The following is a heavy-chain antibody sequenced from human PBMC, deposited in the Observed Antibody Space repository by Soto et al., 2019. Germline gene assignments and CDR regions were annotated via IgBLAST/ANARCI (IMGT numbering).Heavy chain of an antibody. D-gene: IGHD3-3*01. CDR1: GCTFSSYA. CDR2: IRGSGGST. Sequence: EVQLLESGGCLVQPGGSLRLACAASGCTFSSYAMTWVRKSPGKGREWFSAIRGSGGSTYYADSVKGRFTISRDNSKNTLYMQMNSLRAEDTAVYYCEKVLGVPYDFWSVFNNFDDWGQGTLVTVSS. J-gene: IGHJ4*02. CDR3: EKVLGVPYDFWSVFNNFDD. V-gene: IGHV3-23*01.